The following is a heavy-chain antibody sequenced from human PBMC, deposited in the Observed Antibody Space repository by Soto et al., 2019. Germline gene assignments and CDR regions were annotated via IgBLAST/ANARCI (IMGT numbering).Heavy chain of an antibody. J-gene: IGHJ3*02. Sequence: GGSLRLSCAASGFTFSSYAMHWVRQAPGKGLEWVAVISYDGSNKYYADSVKGRFTISRDNSKNTLYLQMNSLRAEDTALYYCARDGGALEGAFDIWGQGTMVTVSS. CDR1: GFTFSSYA. CDR2: ISYDGSNK. D-gene: IGHD3-10*01. CDR3: ARDGGALEGAFDI. V-gene: IGHV3-30*04.